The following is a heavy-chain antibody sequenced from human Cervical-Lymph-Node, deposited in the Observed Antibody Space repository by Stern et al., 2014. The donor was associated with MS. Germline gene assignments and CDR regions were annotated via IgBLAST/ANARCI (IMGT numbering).Heavy chain of an antibody. CDR2: IITILATT. V-gene: IGHV1-69*11. CDR1: GGTFSSYT. Sequence: QVQLVQSGAEVKKPGSSVKVSCKVSGGTFSSYTLNWVRQAPGQGLEWMGSIITILATTNYAQTFQGKVTITADGSTSTAYMEVSSLRSEDTAVYYCAREGIPGAGGTFDNWGQGTLVIVSS. J-gene: IGHJ4*02. CDR3: AREGIPGAGGTFDN. D-gene: IGHD1-26*01.